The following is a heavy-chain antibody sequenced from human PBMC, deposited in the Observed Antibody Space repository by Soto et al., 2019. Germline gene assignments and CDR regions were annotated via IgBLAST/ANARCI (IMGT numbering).Heavy chain of an antibody. V-gene: IGHV1-69-2*01. D-gene: IGHD3-3*01. J-gene: IGHJ6*02. CDR3: ATISRVVTKGRHYYGMDV. CDR2: VDPEDGET. Sequence: ASVKVSCKVSGYTFTDYYMHWVQQAPGKGLEWMGLVDPEDGETIYAEKFQGRVTITADTSTDTAYMELSSLRSEDTAVYYCATISRVVTKGRHYYGMDVWGQGTTVTVSS. CDR1: GYTFTDYY.